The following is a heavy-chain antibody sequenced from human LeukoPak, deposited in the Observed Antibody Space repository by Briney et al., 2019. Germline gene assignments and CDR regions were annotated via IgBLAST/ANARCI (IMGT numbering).Heavy chain of an antibody. CDR3: ARDSLFGANWFDP. CDR2: ISSSSSTI. D-gene: IGHD3-10*02. Sequence: GGSLRLSCAASGFTFSSYSMNWVRQAPGKGLEWVSYISSSSSTIYYADSVKGRFTISRDNAKNSLYLQMNSLRADDTAVYYCARDSLFGANWFDPWGQGTLVTVSS. V-gene: IGHV3-48*01. J-gene: IGHJ5*02. CDR1: GFTFSSYS.